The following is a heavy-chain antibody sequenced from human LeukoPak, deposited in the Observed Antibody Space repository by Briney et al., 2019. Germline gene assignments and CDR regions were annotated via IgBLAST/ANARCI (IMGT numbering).Heavy chain of an antibody. CDR2: IWHDGSDK. CDR1: GFTFSNYG. J-gene: IGHJ4*02. V-gene: IGHV3-33*01. Sequence: GGSLRLSCAASGFTFSNYGMHWVRQAPGKGLEWVAVIWHDGSDKNYADSVKGRFTISRDNSKNTLFLQINSLRAEDAAVYYCARDSTNSLFDYWGQGTLVTVSS. CDR3: ARDSTNSLFDY. D-gene: IGHD1-1*01.